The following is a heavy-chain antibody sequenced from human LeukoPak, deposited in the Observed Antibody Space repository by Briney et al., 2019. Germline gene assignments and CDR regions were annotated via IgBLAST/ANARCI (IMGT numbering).Heavy chain of an antibody. J-gene: IGHJ5*02. Sequence: GGSLRLSCAASGFTFSGSAMHWVRQASGKGLEWVGCIRSKANSYATAYAASVKGRFTISRDDSKNTAYLQMNSLKTEDTAVYYCTSKGDGSGSLRAPLSPWGQGTLVTVSS. CDR3: TSKGDGSGSLRAPLSP. D-gene: IGHD3-10*01. CDR2: IRSKANSYAT. CDR1: GFTFSGSA. V-gene: IGHV3-73*01.